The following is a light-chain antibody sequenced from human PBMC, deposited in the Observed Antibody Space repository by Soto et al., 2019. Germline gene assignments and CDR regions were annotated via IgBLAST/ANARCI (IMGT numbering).Light chain of an antibody. CDR2: AAS. J-gene: IGKJ1*01. CDR1: QSITTH. Sequence: DIQMTQSPSSLSASVVCRVTITCRASQSITTHLNWYQQKPGRAPKLLIYAASTLQSGFPSRFSGSGSGTDFTLTIGSLQPEDSATYYCQQGYSMRTFGQGTKVDIK. CDR3: QQGYSMRT. V-gene: IGKV1-39*01.